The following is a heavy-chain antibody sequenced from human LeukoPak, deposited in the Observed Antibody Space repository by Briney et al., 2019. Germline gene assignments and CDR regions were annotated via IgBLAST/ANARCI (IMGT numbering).Heavy chain of an antibody. V-gene: IGHV1-8*01. CDR2: MNPNSGNT. J-gene: IGHJ4*02. CDR1: GYTFTSYD. D-gene: IGHD3-22*01. CDR3: ARGTYYYDSSGYYLDY. Sequence: ASVKVSCKASGYTFTSYDINWVRQATGQGLEWMGWMNPNSGNTGYAHKLQGRVTMTTNTSISTAYMELSSLRSEDTGVYYCARGTYYYDSSGYYLDYWGQGALVTVSS.